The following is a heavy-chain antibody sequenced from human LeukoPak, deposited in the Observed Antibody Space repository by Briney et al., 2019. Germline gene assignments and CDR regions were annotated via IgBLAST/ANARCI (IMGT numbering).Heavy chain of an antibody. CDR2: IYHSGST. CDR1: GGSISSSNW. CDR3: TKNGDRGAYCTGGTCYPYFYYYIDV. J-gene: IGHJ6*03. V-gene: IGHV4-4*02. D-gene: IGHD2-15*01. Sequence: PSGTLSLTCAVSGGSISSSNWWSWVRQPPGKGLEWIGEIYHSGSTNYNPPLKSRVTISVDKSKNQFSLKLSSVTAADTAIYYCTKNGDRGAYCTGGTCYPYFYYYIDVWGKGTTVTI.